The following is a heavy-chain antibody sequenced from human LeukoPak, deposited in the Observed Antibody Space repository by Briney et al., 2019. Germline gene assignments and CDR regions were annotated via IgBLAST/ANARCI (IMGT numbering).Heavy chain of an antibody. D-gene: IGHD2-15*01. V-gene: IGHV1-69*04. Sequence: GASVKVSCKASGYTFTSYGISWVRQAPGQGLEWMGRIIPILGIANYAQKFQGRVTITADKSTSTAYMELSSLRSEDTAVYYCARDGVTNPYCSGGSCYSGFGYWGQGTLVTVSS. CDR2: IIPILGIA. CDR3: ARDGVTNPYCSGGSCYSGFGY. CDR1: GYTFTSYG. J-gene: IGHJ4*02.